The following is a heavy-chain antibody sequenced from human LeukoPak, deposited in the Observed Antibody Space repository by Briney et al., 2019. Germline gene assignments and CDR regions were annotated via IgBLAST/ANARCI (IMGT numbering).Heavy chain of an antibody. V-gene: IGHV4-59*01. J-gene: IGHJ6*02. Sequence: SETLSLTCTVSGGSISSYYWSWIWKSPGKGLEWLGHIYNTGSTSYNPSLKTRVTIFLDTSKNQFSLNLSSVTAADTAVYFCARLNDLGDYSYYYAMDLWGQGTTVTVSS. CDR1: GGSISSYY. CDR2: IYNTGST. D-gene: IGHD3-16*01. CDR3: ARLNDLGDYSYYYAMDL.